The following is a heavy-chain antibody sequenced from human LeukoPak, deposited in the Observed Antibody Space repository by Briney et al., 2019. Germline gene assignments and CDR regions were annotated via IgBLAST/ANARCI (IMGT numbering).Heavy chain of an antibody. CDR3: ARDLTNWNDATFDI. V-gene: IGHV3-7*01. Sequence: GSLRLSCAASGFSFSNYWMSWVRQAPGKGLEWVANVKVDGSETYYVDSVKGRFTISRDNSKNSLYLQMNYLRAEDTAVYYCARDLTNWNDATFDIWGQGTMVTVSS. J-gene: IGHJ3*02. CDR2: VKVDGSET. D-gene: IGHD1-1*01. CDR1: GFSFSNYW.